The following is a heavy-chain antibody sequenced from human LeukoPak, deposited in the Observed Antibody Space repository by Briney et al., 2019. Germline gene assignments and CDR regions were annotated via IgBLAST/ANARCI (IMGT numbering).Heavy chain of an antibody. CDR3: ARARGSSSLWFDP. Sequence: GGSLRLSCAASGFTFSDFYMSWIRQAPGKGLEWVSYISSASSYRNYADSVRGRFTISRDNAKNSLFLQMNSLRAEDTAIYYCARARGSSSLWFDPWGQGTLVTVSS. D-gene: IGHD6-6*01. CDR2: ISSASSYR. CDR1: GFTFSDFY. V-gene: IGHV3-11*06. J-gene: IGHJ5*02.